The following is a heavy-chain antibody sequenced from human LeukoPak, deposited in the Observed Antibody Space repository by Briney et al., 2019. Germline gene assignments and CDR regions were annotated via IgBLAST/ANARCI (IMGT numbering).Heavy chain of an antibody. D-gene: IGHD4-17*01. V-gene: IGHV3-48*03. J-gene: IGHJ4*02. CDR3: ARDLRVYGDYALY. CDR2: ISSSGSTI. Sequence: PGGSLRLSCAAPGFTFSSYEMNWVRQAPGKGLEWVSYISSSGSTIYYADSVKGRFTISRDNAKNSLYLQMNSLRAEDTAVCYCARDLRVYGDYALYWGQGTLVTVSS. CDR1: GFTFSSYE.